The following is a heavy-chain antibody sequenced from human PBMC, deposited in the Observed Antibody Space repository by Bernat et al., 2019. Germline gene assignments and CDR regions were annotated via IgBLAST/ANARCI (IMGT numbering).Heavy chain of an antibody. CDR1: GFTFSSYE. V-gene: IGHV3-48*03. Sequence: EVQLVESGGGLVQPGGSLRLSCAASGFTFSSYEMNWVRQAPGKGLEWVSYISSSGSTIYYADSVKGRFTISRDNAKNSLYLQMNSLRAEDTAVYYCAELGGGIINPPFDYWGQGTLVTVSS. CDR3: AELGGGIINPPFDY. J-gene: IGHJ4*02. CDR2: ISSSGSTI. D-gene: IGHD3-16*01.